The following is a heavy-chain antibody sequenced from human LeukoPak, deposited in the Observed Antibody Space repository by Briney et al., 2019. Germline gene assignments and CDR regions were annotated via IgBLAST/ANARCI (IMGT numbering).Heavy chain of an antibody. CDR2: IYPGDSDT. D-gene: IGHD3-22*01. J-gene: IGHJ4*02. V-gene: IGHV5-51*01. CDR3: ARANLPRKMDSSGYYFDY. Sequence: GESLKISCKASGYSFSTYWVGWVRQMPGNGLEWMGIIYPGDSDTRYSPSFQGQVTISADKSISTAYLQWSSLKASDTAMYYCARANLPRKMDSSGYYFDYWGQGTLVTVSS. CDR1: GYSFSTYW.